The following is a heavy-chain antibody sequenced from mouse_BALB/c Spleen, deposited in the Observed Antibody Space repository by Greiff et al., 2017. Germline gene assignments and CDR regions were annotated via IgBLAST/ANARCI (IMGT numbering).Heavy chain of an antibody. Sequence: QVQLQQSGAELMKPGASVKISCKATGYTFSSYWIEWVKQRPGHGLEWIGEILPGSGSTNYNEKFKGKATFTADTSSNTAYMQLSSLTSEDSAVYYCASVDTAVVEDYWGQGTTLTASS. CDR1: GYTFSSYW. CDR2: ILPGSGST. D-gene: IGHD1-1*01. V-gene: IGHV1-9*01. J-gene: IGHJ2*01. CDR3: ASVDTAVVEDY.